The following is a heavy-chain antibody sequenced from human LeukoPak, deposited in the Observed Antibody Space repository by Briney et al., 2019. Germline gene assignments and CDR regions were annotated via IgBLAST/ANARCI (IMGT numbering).Heavy chain of an antibody. D-gene: IGHD6-13*01. V-gene: IGHV1-18*01. Sequence: ASVKVSCKASGYTFTSYGISWVRQAPGQGLEWMGWISAYNGNTNYAQKFQGRVTMTRDTSISTAYMELSRLRSDDTAVYYCAREAVHSSSWYYFDYWGQGTLVTVSS. CDR2: ISAYNGNT. CDR3: AREAVHSSSWYYFDY. CDR1: GYTFTSYG. J-gene: IGHJ4*02.